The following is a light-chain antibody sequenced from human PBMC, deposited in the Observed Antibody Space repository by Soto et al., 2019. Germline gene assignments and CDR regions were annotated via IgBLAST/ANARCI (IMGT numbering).Light chain of an antibody. CDR2: KAS. CDR3: QQYNSYSRT. J-gene: IGKJ1*01. Sequence: IQMTQSTSSLSASVGDRVTITCRASQSISSWLAWYQQKPGKAPKLLIYKASSLESGVPSRFSGSGSGTEFTLTISSLQPDDFATYYCQQYNSYSRTFGQGTKV. V-gene: IGKV1-5*03. CDR1: QSISSW.